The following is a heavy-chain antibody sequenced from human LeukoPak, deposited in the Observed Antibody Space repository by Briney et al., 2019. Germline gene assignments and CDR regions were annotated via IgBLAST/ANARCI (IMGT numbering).Heavy chain of an antibody. CDR3: ARSTYYDFWSGDYGMDV. CDR1: GYSFTSYW. Sequence: LGESLKISCKGSGYSFTSYWIGWVRQMPGKGLEWMGIIYPGDSDTRYSPSFQGQVTIPADKSISTAYLQWSSLKASDTAMYYCARSTYYDFWSGDYGMDVWGQGTTVTVSS. D-gene: IGHD3-3*01. CDR2: IYPGDSDT. J-gene: IGHJ6*02. V-gene: IGHV5-51*01.